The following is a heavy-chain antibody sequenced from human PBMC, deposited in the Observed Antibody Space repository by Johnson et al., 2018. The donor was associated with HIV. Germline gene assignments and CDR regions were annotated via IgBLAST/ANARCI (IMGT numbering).Heavy chain of an antibody. Sequence: QVQLVESGGGVVQPGRSLRLSCAASGFTFSSYTMYWVRQAPGKGLEWVAVIWYDGSNKYYADSVKGRFTISRDNSKNTLYLQMNSLRAEDTAVYYCAKDFIAPELGDAFDIWGQGTMVTVSS. CDR3: AKDFIAPELGDAFDI. J-gene: IGHJ3*02. V-gene: IGHV3-33*06. CDR2: IWYDGSNK. CDR1: GFTFSSYT. D-gene: IGHD6-25*01.